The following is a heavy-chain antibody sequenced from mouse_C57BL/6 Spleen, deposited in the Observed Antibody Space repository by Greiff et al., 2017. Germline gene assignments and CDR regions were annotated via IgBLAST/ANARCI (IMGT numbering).Heavy chain of an antibody. CDR1: GFSLTSYG. J-gene: IGHJ2*01. Sequence: QVQLQQSGPGLVQPSQSLSITCTVSGFSLTSYGVHWVRQSPGKGLEWLGVIWRGGSTDYNAAFMSRLSITKDNSKSQVFFKMNSLQADDTAIYYCAKPHSAGGGYYFDYWGQGTTLTVSS. CDR3: AKPHSAGGGYYFDY. V-gene: IGHV2-5*01. CDR2: IWRGGST.